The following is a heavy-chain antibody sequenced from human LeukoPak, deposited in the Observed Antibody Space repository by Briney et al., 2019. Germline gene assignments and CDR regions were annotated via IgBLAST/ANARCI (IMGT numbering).Heavy chain of an antibody. CDR1: GFTFISYS. Sequence: KAGGSLRLSCAASGFTFISYSMNWVRQAPGKGLEWVSSISSSSSYIYYADSVKGRFTISRDNAKNSLYLQMNSLRAEDTAMYYCARDGAGLSYYYYGMDVWGQGTTVTVSS. CDR2: ISSSSSYI. V-gene: IGHV3-21*01. J-gene: IGHJ6*02. D-gene: IGHD2/OR15-2a*01. CDR3: ARDGAGLSYYYYGMDV.